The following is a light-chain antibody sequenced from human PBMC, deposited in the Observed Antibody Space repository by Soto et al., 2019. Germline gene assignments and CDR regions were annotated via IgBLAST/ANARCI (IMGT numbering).Light chain of an antibody. CDR3: SSVTSSNNWV. CDR1: SIEVGSYNR. J-gene: IGLJ3*02. Sequence: QLVLTQPPPVSGSPGQTVTITCTGTSIEVGSYNRFSWYQQPPGTAPKLIIYEVTNRPSGVPDRFVGSKAGNTASPTISGHQAEDEADYYCSSVTSSNNWVFGGGTKLTVL. V-gene: IGLV2-18*02. CDR2: EVT.